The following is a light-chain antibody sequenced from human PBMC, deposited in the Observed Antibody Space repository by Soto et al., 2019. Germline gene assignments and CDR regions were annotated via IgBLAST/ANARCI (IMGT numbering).Light chain of an antibody. CDR1: GSDVGGYDY. CDR2: EVS. Sequence: QSVLTQPASVSGSPGQSITISCTGTGSDVGGYDYVSWYQQHPGKAPKLMIYEVSNRPSGVSNRFSGSKSGNTASLTISRLQSEDEADYYCSSYTSSSTVVFGGGTKGTVL. V-gene: IGLV2-14*01. J-gene: IGLJ3*02. CDR3: SSYTSSSTVV.